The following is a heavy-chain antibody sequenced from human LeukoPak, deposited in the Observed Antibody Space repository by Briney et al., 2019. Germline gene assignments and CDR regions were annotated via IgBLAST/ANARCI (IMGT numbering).Heavy chain of an antibody. V-gene: IGHV3-30*02. CDR2: IRYDGSNK. CDR3: AKDSVYYYGSGSPAS. Sequence: GGSLRLSCAASGFTFSSYGMHWVRQAPGKGLEWVAFIRYDGSNKYYADSVKGRFTISRDNSKNTLYLQMNSLRAEDTAVYYCAKDSVYYYGSGSPASWGQGTLVTVSS. CDR1: GFTFSSYG. J-gene: IGHJ4*02. D-gene: IGHD3-10*01.